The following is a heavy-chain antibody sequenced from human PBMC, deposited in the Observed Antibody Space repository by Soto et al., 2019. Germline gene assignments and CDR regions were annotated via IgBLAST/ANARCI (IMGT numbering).Heavy chain of an antibody. J-gene: IGHJ4*02. Sequence: GGSLRLSCAASGFTFSSYSRNWVRQAPGKGLEWVSSVSSSSSYIYYADSVKGRFTISRDNAKNSLYLQMNSLRAEDTAVYYCAPKGPARRGYWGQGTLVTVSS. D-gene: IGHD2-2*01. CDR1: GFTFSSYS. CDR2: VSSSSSYI. V-gene: IGHV3-21*01. CDR3: APKGPARRGY.